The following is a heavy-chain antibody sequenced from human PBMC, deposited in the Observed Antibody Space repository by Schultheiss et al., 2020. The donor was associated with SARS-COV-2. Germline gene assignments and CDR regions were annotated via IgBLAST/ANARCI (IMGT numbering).Heavy chain of an antibody. V-gene: IGHV3-64D*06. CDR3: VKVLGATVTTSLYYYYYGMDV. CDR2: ISSNGGST. D-gene: IGHD4-17*01. Sequence: GESLKISCSASGFTFSSYAMHWVRQAPGKGLEYVSAISSNGGSTYYADSVKGRFTISRDNSKNTLYLQMSSLRAEDTAVYYCVKVLGATVTTSLYYYYYGMDVWGQGTTVTVSS. J-gene: IGHJ6*02. CDR1: GFTFSSYA.